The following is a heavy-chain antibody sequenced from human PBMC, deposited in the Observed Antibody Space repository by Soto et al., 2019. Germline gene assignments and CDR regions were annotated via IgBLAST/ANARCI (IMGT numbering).Heavy chain of an antibody. D-gene: IGHD5-12*01. CDR1: GYSFTSYW. V-gene: IGHV5-51*01. J-gene: IGHJ3*02. CDR2: IYPGDSDT. CDR3: ARAECASIVATITDAFDI. Sequence: GESLKISCKGSGYSFTSYWIGWVRQMPGKGLEWMGIIYPGDSDTRYRPSFQGQVTISADKSISTAYMQWSSLKASDTAMYYCARAECASIVATITDAFDIWGQGTMVTVSS.